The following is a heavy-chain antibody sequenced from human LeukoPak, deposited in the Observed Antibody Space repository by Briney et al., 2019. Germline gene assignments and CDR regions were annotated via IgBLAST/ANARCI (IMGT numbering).Heavy chain of an antibody. CDR1: GFTFSSYS. V-gene: IGHV3-21*01. CDR3: AREDYYDSSGKDY. J-gene: IGHJ4*02. D-gene: IGHD3-22*01. CDR2: ISSSSSYI. Sequence: GGSLRLSCAASGFTFSSYSMTWVRQAPGKGLEWVSSISSSSSYIYYADSVKGRFTISRDNAKNSLYLQMNSLRAEDTAVYYCAREDYYDSSGKDYWGQGTLVTVSS.